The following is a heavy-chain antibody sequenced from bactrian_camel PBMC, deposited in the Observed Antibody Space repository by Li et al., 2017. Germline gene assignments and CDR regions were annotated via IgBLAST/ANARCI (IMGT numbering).Heavy chain of an antibody. V-gene: IGHV3S40*01. J-gene: IGHJ4*01. Sequence: VQLVESGGGSVQAGGSLRLSCVASGLPSSSNCIGWARQVPGKEREGIAAIYTGTLSTYYRDSVKGRFTISRDAAKNTVDLQLDTLKTEDTAMYYCARSDNLYKYRGQGTQVTVS. CDR3: ARSDNLYKY. D-gene: IGHD4*01. CDR1: GLPSSSNC. CDR2: IYTGTLST.